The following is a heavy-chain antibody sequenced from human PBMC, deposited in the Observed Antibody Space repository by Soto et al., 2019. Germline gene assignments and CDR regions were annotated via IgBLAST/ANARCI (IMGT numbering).Heavy chain of an antibody. D-gene: IGHD2-2*01. Sequence: GGSLRLSCAASGFTFSSYGMHWVRQAPGKGLEWVAVIWYDGSNKYYADSVKGRFTISRDNSKNTLYLQMNSLRAEDTAVYYCARDKLYCSSTSCSRAMDVWGQGTTVTVSS. J-gene: IGHJ6*02. CDR3: ARDKLYCSSTSCSRAMDV. V-gene: IGHV3-33*01. CDR1: GFTFSSYG. CDR2: IWYDGSNK.